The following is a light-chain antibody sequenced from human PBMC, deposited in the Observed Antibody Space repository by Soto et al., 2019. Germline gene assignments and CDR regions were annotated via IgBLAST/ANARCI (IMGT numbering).Light chain of an antibody. Sequence: QSVLTQPPSASGSRGQSVTISCTGTSSDVGRYNYVSWYQQHPGKAPKLIIYEVTKRPSGVPDRFSGSKSGNTASLTVSGLQADDVADYYCSSYADSNDLVFGAGTKVTVL. CDR1: SSDVGRYNY. V-gene: IGLV2-8*01. CDR3: SSYADSNDLV. J-gene: IGLJ1*01. CDR2: EVT.